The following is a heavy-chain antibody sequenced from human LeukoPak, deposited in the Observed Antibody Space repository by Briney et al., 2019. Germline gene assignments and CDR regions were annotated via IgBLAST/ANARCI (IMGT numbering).Heavy chain of an antibody. Sequence: GASVKVSCKVSGYTLTELSMHWVRQAPGKGLEWMGGFDPEDGETIYAQKFQGRVTMTEDTSTDTAYMELSSLRSEDTAVYYCAREKVVATIVGYYYYGMDVWGQGTTVTVSS. D-gene: IGHD5-12*01. J-gene: IGHJ6*02. CDR2: FDPEDGET. V-gene: IGHV1-24*01. CDR1: GYTLTELS. CDR3: AREKVVATIVGYYYYGMDV.